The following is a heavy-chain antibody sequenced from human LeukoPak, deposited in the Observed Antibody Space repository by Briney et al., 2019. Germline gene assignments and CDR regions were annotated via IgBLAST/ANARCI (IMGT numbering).Heavy chain of an antibody. CDR2: IYHSGST. J-gene: IGHJ4*02. V-gene: IGHV4-4*02. D-gene: IGHD3-9*01. CDR3: ARSDDILTGHYSFDY. Sequence: PSETLSLTCAVSGGSISSSNWWSWVRQPPGKGLEWIGEIYHSGSTNYNPSLKSRVTISVDKSKNQFSLKLSSVTAADTAVYYCARSDDILTGHYSFDYWGQGTLVTVSS. CDR1: GGSISSSNW.